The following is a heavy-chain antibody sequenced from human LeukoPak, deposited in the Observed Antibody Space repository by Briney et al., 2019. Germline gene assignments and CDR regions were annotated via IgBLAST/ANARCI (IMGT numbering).Heavy chain of an antibody. V-gene: IGHV4-34*01. CDR2: INHSGST. CDR3: ARLLRSGSYPLRYYYYYGMDV. J-gene: IGHJ6*02. Sequence: PSETLSLTCAVYGGSFSGYYWSWIRQPPGKGLEWIGEINHSGSTNYNPSLKSRVTISVDTSKNQFSLKLSSVTAADTAVYYCARLLRSGSYPLRYYYYYGMDVWGQGTTVTVSS. D-gene: IGHD3-10*01. CDR1: GGSFSGYY.